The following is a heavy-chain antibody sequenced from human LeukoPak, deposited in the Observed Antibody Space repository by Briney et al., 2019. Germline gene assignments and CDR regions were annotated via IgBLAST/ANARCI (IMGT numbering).Heavy chain of an antibody. Sequence: SETLSLTCAVYGGSFSGYYWSWIRQPPGKGLEWIGYIYYSGSTNYNPSLKSRVTISVDTSKNQFSLKLSSVTAADTAVYYCARGSLGPYYDYVWGSYRPVNYFDYWGQGTLVTVSS. CDR3: ARGSLGPYYDYVWGSYRPVNYFDY. CDR1: GGSFSGYY. V-gene: IGHV4-59*01. J-gene: IGHJ4*02. D-gene: IGHD3-16*02. CDR2: IYYSGST.